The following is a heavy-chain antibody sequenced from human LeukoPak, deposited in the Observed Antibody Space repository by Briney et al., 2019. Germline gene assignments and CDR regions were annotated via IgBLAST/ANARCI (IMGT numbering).Heavy chain of an antibody. CDR1: GFTYNSHA. Sequence: GGSLRLSCVASGFTYNSHAMSWVRQAPGKGLEWVSGISANGANTYYTDSVRGRLTISRDNSKNTVYLQMSSLSAEDTAIYYCAKDQGFSYYYLDYWGQGILVTVSS. J-gene: IGHJ4*02. D-gene: IGHD5-18*01. V-gene: IGHV3-23*01. CDR2: ISANGANT. CDR3: AKDQGFSYYYLDY.